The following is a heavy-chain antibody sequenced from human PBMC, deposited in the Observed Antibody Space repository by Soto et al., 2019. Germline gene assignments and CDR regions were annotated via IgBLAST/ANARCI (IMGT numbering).Heavy chain of an antibody. Sequence: KPSETLSLTCTVSVDSIISSDFYWGWVRQPPGKGLEWIGSIFYLGSSYYNPSLKSRVTMSVDTSKNQFSLRLKSVTAADTALYFCARHSLALRKNNWFDPWGQGIMVTVSS. J-gene: IGHJ5*02. V-gene: IGHV4-39*01. D-gene: IGHD3-3*02. CDR1: VDSIISSDFY. CDR2: IFYLGSS. CDR3: ARHSLALRKNNWFDP.